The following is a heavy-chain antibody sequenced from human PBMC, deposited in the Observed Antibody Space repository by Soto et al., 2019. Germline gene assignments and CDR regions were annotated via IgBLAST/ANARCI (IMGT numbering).Heavy chain of an antibody. Sequence: SETLSLTCAVYSGSFSGYHWNWIRQPPGKGLEWIGEINHSGSTNYNPSLKSRVTISVDTSKNQFSLKLSSVTAADTAVYYCARVAVPAFHYYYYYYMDVWGKGTTVTVSS. V-gene: IGHV4-34*01. D-gene: IGHD2-2*01. CDR2: INHSGST. CDR3: ARVAVPAFHYYYYYYMDV. CDR1: SGSFSGYH. J-gene: IGHJ6*03.